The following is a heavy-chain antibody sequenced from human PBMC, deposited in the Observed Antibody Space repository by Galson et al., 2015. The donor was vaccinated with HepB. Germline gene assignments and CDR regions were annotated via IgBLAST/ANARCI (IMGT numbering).Heavy chain of an antibody. V-gene: IGHV1-18*01. CDR1: GYTFTSYG. CDR2: ISAYNGNT. CDR3: ARDLYYYDSSGIGY. D-gene: IGHD3-22*01. J-gene: IGHJ4*02. Sequence: SVKVSCKASGYTFTSYGISWVRQAPGQGLEWMGWISAYNGNTNYAQKLQGRVTMTTDTSTSTAYMELRSLRSDDTAAYYCARDLYYYDSSGIGYWGQGTLVTVSS.